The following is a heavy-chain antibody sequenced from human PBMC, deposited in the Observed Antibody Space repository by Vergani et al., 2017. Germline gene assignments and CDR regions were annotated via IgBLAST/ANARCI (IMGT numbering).Heavy chain of an antibody. V-gene: IGHV4-34*01. CDR2: INHRGST. D-gene: IGHD2-2*01. CDR3: ARGRGYCSSTSCLFDY. J-gene: IGHJ4*02. CDR1: GGSFSGYY. Sequence: QVQLQQWGAGLLKPSETLSLTCAVYGGSFSGYYWSWIRQPPGKGLEWIGEINHRGSTNYNPSLKSRVTISVDTSKNQFSLKLSSVTAADTAVYYCARGRGYCSSTSCLFDYWGQGTLVTVSS.